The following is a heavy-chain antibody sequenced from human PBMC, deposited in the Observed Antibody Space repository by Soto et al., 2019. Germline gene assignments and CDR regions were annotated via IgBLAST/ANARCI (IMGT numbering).Heavy chain of an antibody. V-gene: IGHV4-59*12. D-gene: IGHD1-26*01. J-gene: IGHJ6*02. CDR3: GRVSGSYYYGMDV. CDR2: IYYSGST. CDR1: GGSISSYY. Sequence: SETLSLTCTVSGGSISSYYWSWIRQPPGKGLEWIGYIYYSGSTNYNPSLKSRVTISVDKSKNQFSLKLSSVTAADTAVYYCGRVSGSYYYGMDVWGQGTTVTVSS.